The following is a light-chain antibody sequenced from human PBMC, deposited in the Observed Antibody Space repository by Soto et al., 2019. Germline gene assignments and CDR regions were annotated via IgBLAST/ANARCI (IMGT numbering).Light chain of an antibody. CDR3: QQYSVYWT. CDR2: DAS. Sequence: DIQMTQSPSSLSASVGDRVTIICRASQSVSTRLAWYQQKPGKAPKVLIYDASSWAGGVPSRFTGSGSGTEFTLTINSLQPDDFATYYRQQYSVYWTFGQGTKVDNK. V-gene: IGKV1-5*02. J-gene: IGKJ1*01. CDR1: QSVSTR.